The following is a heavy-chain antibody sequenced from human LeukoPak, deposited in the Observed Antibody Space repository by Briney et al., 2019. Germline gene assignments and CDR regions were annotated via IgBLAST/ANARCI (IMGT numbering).Heavy chain of an antibody. Sequence: GGSLRLSCAASGITFSRFWMSWVRQAPGKGLQWVANINQDGSEKHYVDSVKGRFTISRDNAENSLYLQMNSLRVEDTVFYYCARDLAYSRLDYWGQGMLVTVSS. CDR2: INQDGSEK. CDR3: ARDLAYSRLDY. J-gene: IGHJ4*02. D-gene: IGHD5-18*01. V-gene: IGHV3-7*01. CDR1: GITFSRFW.